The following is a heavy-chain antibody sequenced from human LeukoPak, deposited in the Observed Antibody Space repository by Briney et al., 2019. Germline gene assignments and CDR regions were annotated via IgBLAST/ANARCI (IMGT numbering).Heavy chain of an antibody. J-gene: IGHJ3*02. CDR2: IKPNGSDV. CDR3: AGDRAQYYDDAFDI. V-gene: IGHV3-7*01. D-gene: IGHD3-3*01. CDR1: GFTFNIYW. Sequence: GGSLRLSCAASGFTFNIYWMSWVRQAPGKGLEWVANIKPNGSDVYYLDSVKGRFTISRDNAQNSLYLQMNTLRVEDTAVYYCAGDRAQYYDDAFDIWGQGTMVTVSS.